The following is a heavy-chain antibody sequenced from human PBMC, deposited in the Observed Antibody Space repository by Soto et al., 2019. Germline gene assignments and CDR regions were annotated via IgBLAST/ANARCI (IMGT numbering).Heavy chain of an antibody. CDR2: IVVGSGNT. V-gene: IGHV1-58*01. J-gene: IGHJ6*02. CDR1: GFTFTSSA. CDR3: AADEGSGSYSFYYYGMDV. Sequence: GASVTVSCKASGFTFTSSAVQWVRLARGQRLEGIGWIVVGSGNTNYAQKFQDRVTITRDMSTSTAYMELSSLRSEDTAVYYCAADEGSGSYSFYYYGMDVWGQGTTVTVSS. D-gene: IGHD3-10*01.